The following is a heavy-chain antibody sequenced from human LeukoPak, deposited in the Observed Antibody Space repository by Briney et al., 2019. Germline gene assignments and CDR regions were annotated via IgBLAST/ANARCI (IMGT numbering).Heavy chain of an antibody. D-gene: IGHD2-15*01. CDR3: ARLIVVVVAATNWFDP. Sequence: GGSLRLSCAASGFTFSSYWMSWVRQAPGKGLEWVANIKQDGSEKYYVDSVKGRFTISRDNAKNSLYLQMNSLRAEDTAVYYCARLIVVVVAATNWFDPWGQGTLVTVSS. V-gene: IGHV3-7*01. CDR1: GFTFSSYW. CDR2: IKQDGSEK. J-gene: IGHJ5*02.